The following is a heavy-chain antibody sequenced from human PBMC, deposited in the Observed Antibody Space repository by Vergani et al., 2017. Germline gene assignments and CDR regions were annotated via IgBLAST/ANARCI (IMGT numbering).Heavy chain of an antibody. V-gene: IGHV4-30-2*01. Sequence: QVQLQQWGAGLLKPSQTLSLTCAVSGGSISSGGYSWSWIRQPPGKGLEWIGYIYHSGSTYYNPSLKSRVTISVDRSKNQFSLKLSSVTAADTAVYYCAREGEVVDVWGKGTTVTVSS. CDR2: IYHSGST. CDR1: GGSISSGGYS. J-gene: IGHJ6*04. CDR3: AREGEVVDV.